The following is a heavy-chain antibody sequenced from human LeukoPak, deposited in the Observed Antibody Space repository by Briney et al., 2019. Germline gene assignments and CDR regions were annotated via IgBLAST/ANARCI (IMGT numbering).Heavy chain of an antibody. CDR3: ATQYYYDSSGYFDY. D-gene: IGHD3-22*01. J-gene: IGHJ4*02. V-gene: IGHV4-31*03. CDR2: IYYSGST. Sequence: SETLSLTCTVSGGSISSGGYYWSWIRQHPGKGLEWIGYIYYSGSTYYNPSLKSRVTISVDTSKNQFSLKLSSVTAADTAVYYCATQYYYDSSGYFDYWGQGTLVTVSS. CDR1: GGSISSGGYY.